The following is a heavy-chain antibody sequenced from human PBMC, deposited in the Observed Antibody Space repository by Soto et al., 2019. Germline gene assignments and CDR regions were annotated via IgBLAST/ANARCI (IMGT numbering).Heavy chain of an antibody. J-gene: IGHJ5*02. CDR1: GYRFSGYG. CDR3: ARTPLAPRPSGFAP. V-gene: IGHV1-18*04. D-gene: IGHD6-6*01. CDR2: ISGNHGAT. Sequence: QVQLVQSGPEVRKPGASVKVSCRTSGYRFSGYGIHWARLGRGQGLEWMGWISGNHGATQYAQRFQGRITMTTDASPGTGYRELRTLGAADSPFYFCARTPLAPRPSGFAPGGPGPLVPVSS.